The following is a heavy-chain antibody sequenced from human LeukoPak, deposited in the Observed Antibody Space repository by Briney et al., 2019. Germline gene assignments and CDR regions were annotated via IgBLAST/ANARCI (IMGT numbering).Heavy chain of an antibody. J-gene: IGHJ4*02. CDR3: SRQDNSNDSPLFDY. D-gene: IGHD1-1*01. Sequence: SETPSLTCAVSGGSLSDSDYYWTWIRQPPGKGLEWIGSIYYSGTTYYNPSLKSRVTISVDTSKNQFSLRLSSVTAAADTAVYYCSRQDNSNDSPLFDYWGQGTLVTVSS. CDR2: IYYSGTT. CDR1: GGSLSDSDYY. V-gene: IGHV4-39*01.